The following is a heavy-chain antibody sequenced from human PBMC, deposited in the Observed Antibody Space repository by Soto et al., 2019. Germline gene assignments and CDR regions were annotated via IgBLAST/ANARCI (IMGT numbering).Heavy chain of an antibody. Sequence: PGGSLRLSCAASGFTFSSYAMSWVRQATGKGLEWVSAISGSGGSTYYADSVKGRFTISRDNSKNTLYLQMNSLRAEDTAVYYCAKDSGEVDIVAAIVFDYWGQGTLVTVSS. J-gene: IGHJ4*02. D-gene: IGHD5-12*01. CDR2: ISGSGGST. CDR3: AKDSGEVDIVAAIVFDY. CDR1: GFTFSSYA. V-gene: IGHV3-23*01.